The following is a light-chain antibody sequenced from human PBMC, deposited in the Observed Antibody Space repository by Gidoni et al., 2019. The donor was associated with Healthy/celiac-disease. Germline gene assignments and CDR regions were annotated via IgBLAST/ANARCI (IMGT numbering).Light chain of an antibody. CDR3: SSYTSSSTLDVV. CDR2: EVS. CDR1: SRDVGGYNY. J-gene: IGLJ2*01. Sequence: QSALTQPAYVSGSPGQSITISCTGTSRDVGGYNYVSWYQQHPGKAPKLMIYEVSNRPSGVSNRFSGSKSGNTASLTISGLQAEDEADYYCSSYTSSSTLDVVFGGGTKLTVL. V-gene: IGLV2-14*01.